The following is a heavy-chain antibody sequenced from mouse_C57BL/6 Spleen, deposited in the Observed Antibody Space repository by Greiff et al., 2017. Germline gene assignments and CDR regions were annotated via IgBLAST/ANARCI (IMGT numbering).Heavy chain of an antibody. Sequence: VQLQQPGAELVKPGASVKVSCKASGYTFTSYWMHWVKQRPGQGLEWIGMIHPSDSDTNYNQKFKGKATLTVDKSSSTAYMQLSSLTSEDSAVYDCAIGEWSTGYFDYWGQGTTLTVSS. D-gene: IGHD1-1*02. CDR2: IHPSDSDT. CDR3: AIGEWSTGYFDY. J-gene: IGHJ2*01. CDR1: GYTFTSYW. V-gene: IGHV1-74*01.